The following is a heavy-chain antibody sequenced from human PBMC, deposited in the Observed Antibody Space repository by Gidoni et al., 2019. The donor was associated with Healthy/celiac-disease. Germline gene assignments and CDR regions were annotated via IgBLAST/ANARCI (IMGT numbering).Heavy chain of an antibody. Sequence: QVQLVQSGAEVKKPGASVKVSCKASGYTFTSYYMHWVRQAPGQGLEWMGIINPSGGSTSYAQKFQGRVTMTRDTSTSTVYMELSSLRSEDTAVYYCASGSYIAQQLPTRETTGDSRGWFDPWGQGTLVTVSS. CDR2: INPSGGST. CDR1: GYTFTSYY. V-gene: IGHV1-46*01. CDR3: ASGSYIAQQLPTRETTGDSRGWFDP. D-gene: IGHD6-13*01. J-gene: IGHJ5*02.